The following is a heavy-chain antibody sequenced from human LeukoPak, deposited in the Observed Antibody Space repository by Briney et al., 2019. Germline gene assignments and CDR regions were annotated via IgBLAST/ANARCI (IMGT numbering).Heavy chain of an antibody. CDR1: GGSISSGGYY. J-gene: IGHJ5*02. V-gene: IGHV4-30-2*01. Sequence: PSETLSLTCTVSGGSISSGGYYWSWIRQPPGKGLEWIGYIYHSGSTYYNPSLKSRVTISVDTSKNQFSLKLSSVTAADTAVYYCARDNWNYYDSSGYGGYWFDPWGQGTLVTVSS. CDR2: IYHSGST. CDR3: ARDNWNYYDSSGYGGYWFDP. D-gene: IGHD3-22*01.